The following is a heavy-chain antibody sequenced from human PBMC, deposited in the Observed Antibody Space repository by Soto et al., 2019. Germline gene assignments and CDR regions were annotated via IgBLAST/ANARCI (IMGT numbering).Heavy chain of an antibody. J-gene: IGHJ4*02. CDR2: IYHSGST. V-gene: IGHV4-4*02. D-gene: IGHD3-10*01. CDR1: GGSISSSNW. CDR3: ARTYYYGSGSYGFDY. Sequence: QVQLQESGPGLVKPSGTLSLTCAVSGGSISSSNWWSWVRQPPGKGLEWIGEIYHSGSTNYNPSLKSQVTISVDKSKNQFSLKLSSVTAADTAVYYCARTYYYGSGSYGFDYWGQGTLVTVSS.